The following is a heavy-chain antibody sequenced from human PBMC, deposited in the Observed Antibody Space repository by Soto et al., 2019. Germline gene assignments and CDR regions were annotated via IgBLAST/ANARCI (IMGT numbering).Heavy chain of an antibody. J-gene: IGHJ5*02. CDR2: ISASRGGT. CDR3: ARCISYSTGWCNGFEP. CDR1: GFTFSNYA. V-gene: IGHV3-23*01. D-gene: IGHD6-19*01. Sequence: EVQLLESGGALVQPGGSLRLSCAATGFTFSNYAMNWVRQAPGEGLEWVAVISASRGGTQYADSVKGRFTISRDNPTNSLYLQMDSLRAEDTAVYYCARCISYSTGWCNGFEPWGQGTLVTVSS.